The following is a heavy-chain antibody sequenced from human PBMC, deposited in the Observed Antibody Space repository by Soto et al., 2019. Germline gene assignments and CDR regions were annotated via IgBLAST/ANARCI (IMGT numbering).Heavy chain of an antibody. J-gene: IGHJ5*02. Sequence: ASVKVSCKSSGYTFTSYYMHWVRQAPGQGLEWVGIINPSGGSTSYAQKFQGRVTMTRDTSTSTVYMELSSLRSEDTAVYYCARDLPYYYDNLELNWFDPWGQGTLVTVSS. CDR1: GYTFTSYY. CDR3: ARDLPYYYDNLELNWFDP. D-gene: IGHD3-22*01. V-gene: IGHV1-46*01. CDR2: INPSGGST.